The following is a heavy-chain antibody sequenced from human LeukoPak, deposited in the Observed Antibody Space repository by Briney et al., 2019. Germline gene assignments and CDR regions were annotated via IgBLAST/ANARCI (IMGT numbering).Heavy chain of an antibody. CDR1: SGFW. Sequence: GGSLRLSCSAFSGFWMSWVRQAPGMGLEWVANINQDGSKTYYMDSVSGRFTISRDNAKGSFYLQMNSLRAEDTALYYCARAYSSGWDDAFDMWGQGTMVTVSS. V-gene: IGHV3-7*01. D-gene: IGHD6-19*01. CDR2: INQDGSKT. CDR3: ARAYSSGWDDAFDM. J-gene: IGHJ3*02.